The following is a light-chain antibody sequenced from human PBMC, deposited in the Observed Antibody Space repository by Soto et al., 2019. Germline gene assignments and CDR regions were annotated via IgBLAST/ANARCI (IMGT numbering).Light chain of an antibody. CDR1: QSVSSY. CDR2: DAS. Sequence: ESVLTQSPGTLSLSPGERATLSCRASQSVSSYLAWYQQKPGQAPRLLIYDASNRATGIPARFSGSGSGTDFTLTISSLESEDFAVYYCQQRSNWVTFGQGTRLEIK. J-gene: IGKJ5*01. V-gene: IGKV3-11*01. CDR3: QQRSNWVT.